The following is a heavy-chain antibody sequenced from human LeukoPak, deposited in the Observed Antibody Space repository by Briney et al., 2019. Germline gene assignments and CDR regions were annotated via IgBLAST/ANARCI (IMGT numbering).Heavy chain of an antibody. D-gene: IGHD1-26*01. CDR1: GFTVGSNY. CDR3: ARELKGAFDY. CDR2: IYSGGST. V-gene: IGHV3-66*01. J-gene: IGHJ4*02. Sequence: GGSLRLSCAASGFTVGSNYMSWVRQAPGKGLEWVSVIYSGGSTYYADSVKGRFTISRDNSKNTLYLQMNSLRAEDTAVYYCARELKGAFDYWGQGTLVTVSS.